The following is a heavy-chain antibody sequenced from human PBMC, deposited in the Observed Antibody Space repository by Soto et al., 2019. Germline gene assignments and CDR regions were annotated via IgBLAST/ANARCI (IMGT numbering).Heavy chain of an antibody. Sequence: ASVKVSCKVSGYTLTELSMHWVRQAPGKGLEWMGGFDPEDGETIYAQKFQGRVTMTEDTSTDTAYMELSSLRSEDTAVYYCATLRLITIFGVAPTFDPWGQGTLVTVSS. CDR2: FDPEDGET. V-gene: IGHV1-24*01. CDR3: ATLRLITIFGVAPTFDP. D-gene: IGHD3-3*01. CDR1: GYTLTELS. J-gene: IGHJ5*02.